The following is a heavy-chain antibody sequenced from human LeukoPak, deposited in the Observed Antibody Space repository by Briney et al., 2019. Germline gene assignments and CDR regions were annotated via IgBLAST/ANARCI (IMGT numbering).Heavy chain of an antibody. CDR2: IYYSGST. D-gene: IGHD3-9*01. CDR1: GGSISSYY. J-gene: IGHJ4*02. V-gene: IGHV4-59*01. CDR3: ASGTLRYSR. Sequence: SETLSLTCTVSGGSISSYYWSWIRQPPGKGLEWIGYIYYSGSTNYNPSLKSRVTISVDTSKNQFSLKLSSVTAADTAVYYCASGTLRYSRWGQGTLVTVSS.